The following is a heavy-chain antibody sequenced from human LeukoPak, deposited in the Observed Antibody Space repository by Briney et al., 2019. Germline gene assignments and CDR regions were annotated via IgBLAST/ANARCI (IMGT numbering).Heavy chain of an antibody. CDR1: SGTLRGYY. CDR2: TNHCGSF. Sequence: PSETLSLTCAMSSGTLRGYYWSWIRQSPGKGLEWIGETNHCGSFKYNPSLKSRFFISEVTSKNVLFWKLTSVTAADTAEYFCARFRHDPLKYYYYIDVWGTGTTDADSS. CDR3: ARFRHDPLKYYYYIDV. V-gene: IGHV4-34*01. J-gene: IGHJ6*03.